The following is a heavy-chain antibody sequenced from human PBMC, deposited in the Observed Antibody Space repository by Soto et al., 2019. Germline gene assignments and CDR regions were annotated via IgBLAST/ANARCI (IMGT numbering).Heavy chain of an antibody. V-gene: IGHV1-46*01. CDR3: ARGCSGGSCYYYYGMDV. J-gene: IGHJ6*02. D-gene: IGHD2-15*01. Sequence: ASVKVSCKASGYTFTSYYMHWVRQAPGQGFEWMGIINPSGGSTSYAQKFQGRVTMTRDTSTSTVYMELSSLRSEDTAVYYCARGCSGGSCYYYYGMDVWGQGTTVTVSS. CDR2: INPSGGST. CDR1: GYTFTSYY.